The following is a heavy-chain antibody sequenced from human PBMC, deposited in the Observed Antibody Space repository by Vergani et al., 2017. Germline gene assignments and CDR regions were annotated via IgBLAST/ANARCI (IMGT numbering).Heavy chain of an antibody. Sequence: QVQLVESGGGVVQPGGSLRLSCAASGFSFSNYGMHWVRQAPGKGLEWVAFILYDGSNKYYRDSVKGRFTISRDTSKNCLYLQMNSLRAEDTAVYYCAKVEIPLIVTGGYYCDQWGQGTLVTVSS. D-gene: IGHD1-7*01. CDR3: AKVEIPLIVTGGYYCDQ. CDR2: ILYDGSNK. J-gene: IGHJ4*02. V-gene: IGHV3-30*02. CDR1: GFSFSNYG.